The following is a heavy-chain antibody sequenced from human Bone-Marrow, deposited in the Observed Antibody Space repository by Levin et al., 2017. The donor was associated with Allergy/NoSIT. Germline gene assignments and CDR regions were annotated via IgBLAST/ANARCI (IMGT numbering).Heavy chain of an antibody. CDR1: GFIFADYA. CDR3: AKAGTTVMLDYSYLDV. D-gene: IGHD4-17*01. V-gene: IGHV3-23*01. CDR2: LDGSSGKT. J-gene: IGHJ6*03. Sequence: GESLKISCTISGFIFADYAMNWVRQAPGRGLEWVSSLDGSSGKTHYADAVKGRFTISREYPKNTLFLQMNSLRVEDTARYYCAKAGTTVMLDYSYLDVWGEGTAVTVSS.